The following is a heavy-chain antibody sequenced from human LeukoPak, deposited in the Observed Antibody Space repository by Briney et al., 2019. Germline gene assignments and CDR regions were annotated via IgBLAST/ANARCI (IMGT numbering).Heavy chain of an antibody. CDR1: GGTFSSYA. V-gene: IGHV1-69*13. CDR3: ARDRDGALPL. D-gene: IGHD3-10*01. Sequence: SVKVSCEASGGTFSSYAISWVRQAPGQGLEWMGGIIPIFGTANYAQKFQGRVTITADESTSTAYMELSSLRSEDTAVYYCARDRDGALPLWGQGTLVTVSS. CDR2: IIPIFGTA. J-gene: IGHJ4*02.